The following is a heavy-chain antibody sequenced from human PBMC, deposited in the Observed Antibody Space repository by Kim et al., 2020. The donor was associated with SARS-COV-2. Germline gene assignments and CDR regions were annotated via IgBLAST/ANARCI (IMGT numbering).Heavy chain of an antibody. CDR3: ARAVSGSYFPAYYYYGMDV. CDR2: IGTAGDT. CDR1: GFTFSSYD. D-gene: IGHD1-26*01. J-gene: IGHJ6*02. V-gene: IGHV3-13*04. Sequence: GGSLRLSCAASGFTFSSYDMHWVRQATGKGLEWVSTIGTAGDTYYPGSVKVRFTISRENAKNSLYLQVNSLRAGDTAVYYCARAVSGSYFPAYYYYGMDVWGQGTTVTVSS.